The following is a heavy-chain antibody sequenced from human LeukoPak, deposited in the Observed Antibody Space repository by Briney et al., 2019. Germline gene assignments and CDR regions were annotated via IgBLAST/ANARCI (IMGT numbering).Heavy chain of an antibody. V-gene: IGHV3-9*01. CDR1: GFTFDDYA. CDR3: AKGPKLQVVNNWFDP. CDR2: ISWNSGSI. D-gene: IGHD4-23*01. J-gene: IGHJ5*02. Sequence: QSGGSLRLSCAASGFTFDDYAMHWVRQAPGKGLEWVSGISWNSGSIGYADSVKGRFTISRDNAKNSLYLQMNSLRAEDTALYYCAKGPKLQVVNNWFDPWGQGTLVTVSS.